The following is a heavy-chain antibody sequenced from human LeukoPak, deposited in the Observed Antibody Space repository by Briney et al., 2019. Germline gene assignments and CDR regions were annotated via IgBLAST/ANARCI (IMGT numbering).Heavy chain of an antibody. CDR2: IYYSGST. CDR1: GGSISSYY. Sequence: SETLSLTCTVSGGSISSYYWSWIRQPPGKGLEWIGYIYYSGSTNCNPSLKSRVTISVDTSKNQFSLKLSSVTAADTAVYYCAGGHWELLVYDYWGQGTLVTVSS. J-gene: IGHJ4*02. V-gene: IGHV4-59*01. D-gene: IGHD1-26*01. CDR3: AGGHWELLVYDY.